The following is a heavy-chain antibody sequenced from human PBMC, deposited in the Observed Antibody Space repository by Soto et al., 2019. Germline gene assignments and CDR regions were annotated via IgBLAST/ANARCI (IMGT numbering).Heavy chain of an antibody. CDR2: ISAYNGNT. V-gene: IGHV1-18*01. J-gene: IGHJ4*02. D-gene: IGHD5-12*01. Sequence: GASVKVSCKASGGTFSSYAISWVRQAPGQGLEWMGWISAYNGNTNYAQKLQGRVTMTTDTSTSTAYMELRSLRSDDTAVYYCARAKGSGYDFGYWGQGTLVTVSS. CDR3: ARAKGSGYDFGY. CDR1: GGTFSSYA.